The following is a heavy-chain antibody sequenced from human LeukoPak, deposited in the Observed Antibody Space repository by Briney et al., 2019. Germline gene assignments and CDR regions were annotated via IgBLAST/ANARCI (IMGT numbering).Heavy chain of an antibody. D-gene: IGHD6-6*01. J-gene: IGHJ1*01. CDR1: GFTFSSYA. V-gene: IGHV3-21*01. Sequence: PGGSLRLSCAASGFTFSSYAMSWVRQAPGKGLEWVSSISSSSSYIYYADSLKGRFTISRDNAKNSLYLQMNSLRAEDTAVYYCARDRPRPPQGYFQHWGQGTLVTVSS. CDR2: ISSSSSYI. CDR3: ARDRPRPPQGYFQH.